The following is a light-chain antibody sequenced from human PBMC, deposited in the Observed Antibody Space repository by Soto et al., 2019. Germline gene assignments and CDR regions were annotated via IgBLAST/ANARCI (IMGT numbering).Light chain of an antibody. Sequence: IVWMQKARKSAVSGEGVATGGCRTSQSVSNNYLAWYQQKPGQAPRLLIYGASSRATGIPDRFSGSGSGTDLTVRLTRLAPEDSAAIYWPQHTTLGTFGQGTKVDIK. V-gene: IGKV3-20*01. CDR3: PQHTTLGT. CDR2: GAS. J-gene: IGKJ1*01. CDR1: QSVSNNY.